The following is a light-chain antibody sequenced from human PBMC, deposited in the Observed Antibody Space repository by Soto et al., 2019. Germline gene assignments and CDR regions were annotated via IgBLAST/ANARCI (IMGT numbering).Light chain of an antibody. CDR3: QNYGGTRA. CDR1: QSISNR. V-gene: IGKV1-5*01. J-gene: IGKJ1*01. CDR2: DAS. Sequence: DIQMTQSPSTLSASVGDRGTITCRASQSISNRLAWYQQKTGKAPKVVIYDASSFESGVPSRFSGSGSVTEFMLTINSLHPDNFSTYCCQNYGGTRAFGQGTKVEIK.